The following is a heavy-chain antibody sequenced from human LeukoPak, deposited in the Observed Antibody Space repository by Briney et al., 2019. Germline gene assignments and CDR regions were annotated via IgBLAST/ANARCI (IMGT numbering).Heavy chain of an antibody. V-gene: IGHV4-30-2*01. CDR2: IYHSGST. CDR1: GGSISSGGYY. D-gene: IGHD3-3*01. Sequence: SETLSLTCTVSGGSISSGGYYWSWIRQPPGKGLEWIGYIYHSGSTYYNPSLKSRVTISVDRSKNQFSLKLSSVTAADTAVYYCARDRGLGYDFWSGYYPHFDYWGQGTLVTVSS. J-gene: IGHJ4*02. CDR3: ARDRGLGYDFWSGYYPHFDY.